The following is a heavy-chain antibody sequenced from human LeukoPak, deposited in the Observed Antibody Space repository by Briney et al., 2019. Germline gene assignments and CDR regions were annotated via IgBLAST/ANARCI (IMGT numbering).Heavy chain of an antibody. CDR1: GFPFSTYW. CDR2: IKNDGSEK. V-gene: IGHV3-7*01. D-gene: IGHD5-12*01. J-gene: IGHJ4*02. Sequence: GGSLRLSCAASGFPFSTYWITWVRHAPGKGLEWVANIKNDGSEKYYVDFVKRRFTISRDNAENSLFGQMNSLRVEDTAIYYCTRDSGLTGYDLLDYWGQGTLVTVSS. CDR3: TRDSGLTGYDLLDY.